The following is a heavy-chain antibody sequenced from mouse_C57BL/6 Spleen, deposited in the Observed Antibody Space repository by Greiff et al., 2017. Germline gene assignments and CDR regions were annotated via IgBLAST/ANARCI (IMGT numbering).Heavy chain of an antibody. J-gene: IGHJ1*03. CDR3: ARRDYGTSYFDV. Sequence: VQLQQSGPELVKPGASVKISCKASGYSFTGYYMNWVKQSPEKSLEWIGEINPSTGGTTYNQKFKAKATLTVDKSSSTAYMQLKSLTSEDSAVYDCARRDYGTSYFDVWGTGTTVTVSA. D-gene: IGHD1-1*01. V-gene: IGHV1-42*01. CDR2: INPSTGGT. CDR1: GYSFTGYY.